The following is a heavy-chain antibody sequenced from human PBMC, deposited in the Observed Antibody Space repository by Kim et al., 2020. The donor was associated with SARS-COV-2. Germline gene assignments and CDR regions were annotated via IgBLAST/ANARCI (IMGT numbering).Heavy chain of an antibody. V-gene: IGHV4-4*02. CDR3: ARTGSGPGGAYSSSWYVDYYYYGMDV. Sequence: SETLSLTCAVSGGSISSSNWWSWVRQPPGKGLEWIGEIYHSGSTNYNPSLKSRVTISVDKSKNQFSLKLSSVTAADTAVYYCARTGSGPGGAYSSSWYVDYYYYGMDVWGQGTTVTVSS. J-gene: IGHJ6*02. CDR2: IYHSGST. D-gene: IGHD6-13*01. CDR1: GGSISSSNW.